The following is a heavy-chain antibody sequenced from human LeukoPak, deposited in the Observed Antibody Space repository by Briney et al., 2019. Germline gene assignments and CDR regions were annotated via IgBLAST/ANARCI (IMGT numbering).Heavy chain of an antibody. CDR2: MSYDGRNE. CDR3: ARGYGSGSSYFDY. V-gene: IGHV3-30-3*01. Sequence: GGSLRLSCAASGFAFRTYAMHWVRQAPGKGLEWVAIMSYDGRNEYYADSVKGRFTISRDNSKNALFLQMNSLRPEDTANYHCARGYGSGSSYFDYWGQGTLVTVSS. D-gene: IGHD3-10*01. J-gene: IGHJ4*02. CDR1: GFAFRTYA.